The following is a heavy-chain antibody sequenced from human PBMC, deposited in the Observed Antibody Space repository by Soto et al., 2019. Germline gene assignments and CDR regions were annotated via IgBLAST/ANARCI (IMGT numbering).Heavy chain of an antibody. Sequence: SETLSLTCTVSGGSISSSGYYWGWIRQPPGKGLEWIGSIYYSGSTYYNPSLKSRVTISEDTSKNQFSLKLSSVTAADTAVYYCARLYCSSTSCYYYYYYYMDVWGKGTTVTVSS. J-gene: IGHJ6*03. CDR3: ARLYCSSTSCYYYYYYYMDV. CDR2: IYYSGST. V-gene: IGHV4-39*01. D-gene: IGHD2-2*01. CDR1: GGSISSSGYY.